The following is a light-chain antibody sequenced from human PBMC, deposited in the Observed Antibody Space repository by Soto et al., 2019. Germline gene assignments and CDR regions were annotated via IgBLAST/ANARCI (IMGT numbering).Light chain of an antibody. Sequence: QPVLTQPPSASGTPGQRVTISCSGSSSNIGRNAVSWYQHLPGTAPKLLIYSNNQRPSGVPDRFSGSKSGTSASLAISGLQSEDEADYYCAAWDDSLNGQVVFGGGTKVTVL. CDR1: SSNIGRNA. CDR2: SNN. V-gene: IGLV1-44*01. CDR3: AAWDDSLNGQVV. J-gene: IGLJ2*01.